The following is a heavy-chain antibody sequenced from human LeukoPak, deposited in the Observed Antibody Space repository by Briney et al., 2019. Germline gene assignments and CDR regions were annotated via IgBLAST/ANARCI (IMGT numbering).Heavy chain of an antibody. CDR2: ISAYNGNT. CDR3: ARDYDYVWGSPGSAFDI. Sequence: ASVKVSCKASGYTFTSYGISWVRQAPGQGLEWMGWISAYNGNTNYAQKLQGRVTMTTDTSTSTAYMELRSLRSDDTAVYYCARDYDYVWGSPGSAFDIWSQGTMVTVSS. CDR1: GYTFTSYG. V-gene: IGHV1-18*01. J-gene: IGHJ3*02. D-gene: IGHD3-16*01.